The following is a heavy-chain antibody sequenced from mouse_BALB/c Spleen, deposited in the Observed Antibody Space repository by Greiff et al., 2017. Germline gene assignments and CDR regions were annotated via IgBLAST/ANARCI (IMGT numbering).Heavy chain of an antibody. CDR1: GFSLTSYG. Sequence: VKVEESGPGLVQPSQSLSITCTVSGFSLTSYGVHWVRQSPGKGLEWLGVIWSGGSTDYNAAFISRLSISKDNSKSQVFFKMNSLQANDTAIYYCATRRDAMDYWGQGTSVTVSS. V-gene: IGHV2-2*02. D-gene: IGHD3-1*01. J-gene: IGHJ4*01. CDR2: IWSGGST. CDR3: ATRRDAMDY.